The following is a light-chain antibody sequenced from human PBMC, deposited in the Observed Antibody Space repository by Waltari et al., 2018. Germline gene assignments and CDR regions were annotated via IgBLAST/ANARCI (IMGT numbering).Light chain of an antibody. CDR3: QQSYSTPWT. CDR2: AAS. J-gene: IGKJ1*01. CDR1: QRIGTS. V-gene: IGKV1-39*01. Sequence: DIQVTPSPSSLSASVGDRVTITCRASQRIGTSLSWYQHKPGKAPKLLIYAASRLQSGVPSRFSGSGSGTDFTLTVSSLQPEDFATYYCQQSYSTPWTFGQGAKVEIK.